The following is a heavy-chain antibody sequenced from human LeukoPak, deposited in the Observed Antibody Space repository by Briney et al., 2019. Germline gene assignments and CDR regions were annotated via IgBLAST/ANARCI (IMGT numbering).Heavy chain of an antibody. V-gene: IGHV3-23*01. D-gene: IGHD3-10*01. CDR1: VLIFKTND. CDR3: VKDLVDRAFTRGFDV. J-gene: IGHJ3*01. Sequence: GGSLSLSCAASVLIFKTNDVHGAPRARGKGLEGGRGISDSGDKTYYADSVKGRFTISRANHKNTLYLEMSSLGAEDAAVYYCVKDLVDRAFTRGFDVWGQGTVVTVSS. CDR2: ISDSGDKT.